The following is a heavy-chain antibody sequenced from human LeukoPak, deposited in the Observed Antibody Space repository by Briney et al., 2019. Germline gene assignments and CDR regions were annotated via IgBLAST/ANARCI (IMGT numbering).Heavy chain of an antibody. V-gene: IGHV3-21*01. CDR3: ARERDLHYYGSGSYFDY. J-gene: IGHJ4*02. D-gene: IGHD3-10*01. CDR2: IETGGAST. Sequence: GGTLRLSCAASGFTFSRYGMSWVRQAPGKGLEWVSAIETGGASTYYADSVKGRFTISRDNAKNSLYLQMNSLRVEDTAVYYCARERDLHYYGSGSYFDYWGQGTLVTVSS. CDR1: GFTFSRYG.